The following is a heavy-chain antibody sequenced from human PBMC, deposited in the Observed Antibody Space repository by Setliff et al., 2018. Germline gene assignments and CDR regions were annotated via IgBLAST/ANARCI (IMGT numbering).Heavy chain of an antibody. CDR3: ARVKVIVGATPRTYYMDV. CDR2: INPSGGST. D-gene: IGHD1-26*01. J-gene: IGHJ6*03. CDR1: GYTFTSYY. V-gene: IGHV1-46*01. Sequence: ASVKVSCKASGYTFTSYYMHWVRQAPGQGLEWMGIINPSGGSTSYAQKFQGRVTMTRDTSTSTAYMELSSLRSEDTAVYYCARVKVIVGATPRTYYMDVWGKGTTVTVSS.